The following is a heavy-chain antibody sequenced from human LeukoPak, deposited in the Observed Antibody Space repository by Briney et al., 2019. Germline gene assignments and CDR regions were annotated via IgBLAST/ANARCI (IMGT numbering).Heavy chain of an antibody. CDR2: IYYSGST. J-gene: IGHJ4*02. D-gene: IGHD2-8*01. CDR3: ARHSLGYCTNGVCPSNWDY. CDR1: GFTFSSYA. V-gene: IGHV4-39*01. Sequence: GSLRLSCAASGFTFSSYAMHWIRQPPGKGLEWIGSIYYSGSTYYNPSLKSRVTISVDTSKNQFSLKLSSVTAADTAVYYCARHSLGYCTNGVCPSNWDYWGQGTLVTVSS.